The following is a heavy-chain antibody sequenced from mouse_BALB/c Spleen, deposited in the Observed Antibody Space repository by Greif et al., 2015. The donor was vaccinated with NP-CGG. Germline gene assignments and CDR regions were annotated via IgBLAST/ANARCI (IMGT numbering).Heavy chain of an antibody. CDR3: NALGLPAWFAY. J-gene: IGHJ3*01. CDR1: GFNIKDYY. Sequence: VQLQQSGAELVRSGASVKLSCTASGFNIKDYYMHWVKQRPEQGLEWIGWIDPENGDTEYAPKFQGKATMTADTSSNTAYLQLSSLTSEDTAVYYCNALGLPAWFAYWGQGTLVTVSA. V-gene: IGHV14-4*02. CDR2: IDPENGDT. D-gene: IGHD3-1*01.